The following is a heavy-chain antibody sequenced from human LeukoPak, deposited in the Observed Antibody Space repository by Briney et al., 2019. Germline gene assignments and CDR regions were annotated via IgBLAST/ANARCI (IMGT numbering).Heavy chain of an antibody. D-gene: IGHD6-13*01. CDR2: ISYDGSNK. Sequence: PGRSLRLSCAASGFTFSSYGMHWVRQAPGKGLEWVAVISYDGSNKYYADSVKGRFTISRDNSKNTLYLQMNSLRAEDTASYYCAKSIRGSTWTGGHYTMDVWGRGTAVTVSS. CDR1: GFTFSSYG. CDR3: AKSIRGSTWTGGHYTMDV. V-gene: IGHV3-30*18. J-gene: IGHJ6*02.